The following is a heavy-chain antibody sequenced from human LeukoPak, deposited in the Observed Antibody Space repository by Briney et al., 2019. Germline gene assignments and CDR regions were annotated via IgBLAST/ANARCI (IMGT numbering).Heavy chain of an antibody. J-gene: IGHJ4*02. CDR3: AKESYSSGWFDY. V-gene: IGHV3-9*01. D-gene: IGHD6-19*01. CDR1: GFTFDDYA. CDR2: ISWNSGSI. Sequence: GGSLRLSCAASGFTFDDYAMHWVRQAPGKGLEWVSGISWNSGSIGYADSVKGRFTISRDNAKNSLYLQMNSLRAEDTALYYCAKESYSSGWFDYWGQGTLVTASS.